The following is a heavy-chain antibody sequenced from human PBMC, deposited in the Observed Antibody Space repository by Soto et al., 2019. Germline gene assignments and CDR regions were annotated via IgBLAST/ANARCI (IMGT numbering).Heavy chain of an antibody. Sequence: SLRPSCAASGFTFSTYPMNWVRQAPGKGVEWVSGISGSGISTFYVDTVKGRFTISRDNSKNTVFLQINSLRAEDTAIYYCVKFPVITASYYYQDMDVWGQGATVTVSS. D-gene: IGHD4-4*01. V-gene: IGHV3-23*01. J-gene: IGHJ6*03. CDR2: ISGSGIST. CDR3: VKFPVITASYYYQDMDV. CDR1: GFTFSTYP.